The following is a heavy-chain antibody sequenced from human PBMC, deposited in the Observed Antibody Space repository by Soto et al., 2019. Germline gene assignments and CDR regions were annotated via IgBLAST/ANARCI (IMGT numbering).Heavy chain of an antibody. V-gene: IGHV3-23*01. D-gene: IGHD1-1*01. CDR2: IGGSGRKT. J-gene: IGHJ4*02. Sequence: GGSLRLSCAAAGFSLSKSGMSWVRQALGKGLEWVADIGGSGRKTYYADSVKGRFTISRDNSKNTLYLQMNSLRAEDTAVYYCAKEGGTHFDYWGQGTLVTVSS. CDR3: AKEGGTHFDY. CDR1: GFSLSKSG.